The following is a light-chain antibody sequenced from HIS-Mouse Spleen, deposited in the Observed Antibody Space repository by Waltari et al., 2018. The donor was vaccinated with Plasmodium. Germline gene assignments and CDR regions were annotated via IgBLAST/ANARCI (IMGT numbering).Light chain of an antibody. Sequence: SYELPQPPSVSVSPGQTARTTCSGSALPKNYAYWYQQKSGQAPVLVIYEDSKRPSGNPEGFSGSSSGTMATLTISGAQVEDEADYYCYSTDSSGNHRVFGGGTKLTVL. V-gene: IGLV3-10*01. CDR2: EDS. CDR3: YSTDSSGNHRV. J-gene: IGLJ3*02. CDR1: ALPKNY.